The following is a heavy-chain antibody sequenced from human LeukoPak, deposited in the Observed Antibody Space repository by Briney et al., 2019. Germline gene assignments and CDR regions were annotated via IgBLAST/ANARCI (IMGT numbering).Heavy chain of an antibody. CDR1: GYTFTSYD. CDR2: ISAYNGNT. CDR3: ARAGVSGYCSSTSYCFRFLDL. V-gene: IGHV1-18*01. J-gene: IGHJ2*01. Sequence: ASVKVSCKASGYTFTSYDITWVRQAPGQGLEWMGWISAYNGNTNYAQKFQGRVTMTRDTSISTAYMELSRLRSDDTAVYYCARAGVSGYCSSTSYCFRFLDLWGRGTLVTVSS. D-gene: IGHD2-2*01.